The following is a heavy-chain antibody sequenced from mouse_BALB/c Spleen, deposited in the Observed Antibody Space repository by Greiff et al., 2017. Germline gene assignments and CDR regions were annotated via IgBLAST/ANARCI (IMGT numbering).Heavy chain of an antibody. V-gene: IGHV1S135*01. CDR2: IDPYNGGT. CDR1: GYAFTSYN. J-gene: IGHJ2*01. Sequence: VQLKESGPELVKPGASVKVSCKASGYAFTSYNMYWVKQSHGKSLEWIGYIDPYNGGTSYNQKFKGKATLTVDKSSSTAYMHLNSLTSEDSAVYYCARSYYYGSSYEYYFDYWGQGTTLTVSS. CDR3: ARSYYYGSSYEYYFDY. D-gene: IGHD1-1*01.